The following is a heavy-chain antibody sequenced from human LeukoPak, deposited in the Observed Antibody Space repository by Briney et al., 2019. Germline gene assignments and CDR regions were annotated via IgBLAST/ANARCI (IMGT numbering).Heavy chain of an antibody. V-gene: IGHV3-21*01. CDR2: ISSSSSYI. Sequence: GGSLRLSCAASGFTFSSYSMNWVHQAPGKGLEWVSSISSSSSYIYYADSVKGRFTISRDNAKNSLYLQMNSLRAEDTAVYYCARGPRAARPGDWFDPWGQGTLVTVSS. CDR1: GFTFSSYS. D-gene: IGHD6-6*01. CDR3: ARGPRAARPGDWFDP. J-gene: IGHJ5*02.